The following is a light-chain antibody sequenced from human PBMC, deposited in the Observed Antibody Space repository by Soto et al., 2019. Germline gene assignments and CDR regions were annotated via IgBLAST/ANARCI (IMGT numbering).Light chain of an antibody. CDR3: LQYGSSSWT. CDR1: QSVSSNY. V-gene: IGKV3-20*01. J-gene: IGKJ1*01. Sequence: EIVLTQSPGTLSLSPGERATLSCRASQSVSSNYLVWYQQKPGQAPRLLIYGASSRATGIPDRFSGSGSGTDFTLTISRLEPEDFAVYYCLQYGSSSWTFGQGTKVDIK. CDR2: GAS.